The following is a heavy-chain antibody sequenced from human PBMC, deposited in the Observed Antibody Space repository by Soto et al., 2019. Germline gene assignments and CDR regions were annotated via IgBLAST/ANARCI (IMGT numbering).Heavy chain of an antibody. CDR3: ARDRIPWGSSTSCQDY. D-gene: IGHD2-2*01. CDR1: GFTFSSYG. CDR2: IWYDGSNK. V-gene: IGHV3-33*01. J-gene: IGHJ4*02. Sequence: QVQLVESGGGVVQPGRSLRLSCAASGFTFSSYGMHWVRQAPGKGLEWVAVIWYDGSNKYYADSVKGRFTISRDNSKNTLYLQMNSLRAEDTAVYYCARDRIPWGSSTSCQDYWGQGTLVTVSS.